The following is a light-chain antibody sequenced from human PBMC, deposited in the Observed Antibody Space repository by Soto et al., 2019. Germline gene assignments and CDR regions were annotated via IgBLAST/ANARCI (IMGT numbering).Light chain of an antibody. CDR2: GNS. CDR1: SSNIGAGYD. V-gene: IGLV1-40*01. CDR3: QSYDSSLSAFYV. J-gene: IGLJ1*01. Sequence: QSALTQPPSVSGAPGRRVTISCTGSSSNIGAGYDVHWYQQLPGTAPKLLIYGNSNRPSGVPDQFSGSKSGTSASLAITGLHSEDEADYYCQSYDSSLSAFYVFGTGTKVTVL.